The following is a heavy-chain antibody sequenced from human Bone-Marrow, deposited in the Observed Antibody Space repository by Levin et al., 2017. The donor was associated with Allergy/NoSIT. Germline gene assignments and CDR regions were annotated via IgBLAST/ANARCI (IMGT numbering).Heavy chain of an antibody. CDR3: ARDRVIVGSTNYYYGMDV. CDR1: GGSINSYF. V-gene: IGHV4-59*01. J-gene: IGHJ6*02. D-gene: IGHD1-26*01. Sequence: PSETLSLTCTVSGGSINSYFWSWIRQPPGKDLEWIGHIHYSESTNYNPSLRSRVSMSIDTSKNQVSLNVRSVTAADTAVYYCARDRVIVGSTNYYYGMDVWHQGIMVTVS. CDR2: IHYSEST.